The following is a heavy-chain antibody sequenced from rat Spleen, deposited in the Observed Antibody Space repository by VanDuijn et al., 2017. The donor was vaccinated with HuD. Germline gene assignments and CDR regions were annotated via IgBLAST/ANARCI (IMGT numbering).Heavy chain of an antibody. V-gene: IGHV5-29*01. Sequence: EVQLVESDGGLVQPGRSLKLSCAASGFTFSDYYMAWVRQAPTKGLEWVATISYDGSSTYYRDSVKGRFTISRDNAKSTLYLQMDSLRSEDTATYYCASDTLDWFAYWGQGTLVTVSS. J-gene: IGHJ3*01. CDR3: ASDTLDWFAY. CDR2: ISYDGSST. CDR1: GFTFSDYY. D-gene: IGHD2-1*01.